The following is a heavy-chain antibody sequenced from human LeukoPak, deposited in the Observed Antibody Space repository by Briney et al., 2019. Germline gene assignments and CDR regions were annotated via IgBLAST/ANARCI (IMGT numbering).Heavy chain of an antibody. CDR1: GFTFRNYE. D-gene: IGHD3-22*01. CDR2: ISSSGSAV. Sequence: GGSLRLSCAASGFTFRNYEMNWVRQAPEKGLEWVSYISSSGSAVYYADSVKGRFTISRDNSKNTLYLQMNSLRAEDTAVYYCAKGSWAIVVVITTDYWGQGTLVTVSS. J-gene: IGHJ4*02. V-gene: IGHV3-48*03. CDR3: AKGSWAIVVVITTDY.